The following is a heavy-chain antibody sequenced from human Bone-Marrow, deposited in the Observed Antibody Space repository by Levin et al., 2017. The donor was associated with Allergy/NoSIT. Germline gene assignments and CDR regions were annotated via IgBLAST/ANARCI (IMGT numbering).Heavy chain of an antibody. D-gene: IGHD3-22*01. V-gene: IGHV3-33*01. CDR3: ARDQGYYDSSGYYPGRLDV. CDR1: GFTFSSYG. J-gene: IGHJ6*02. CDR2: IWYDGSNK. Sequence: LSLTCAASGFTFSSYGMHWVRQAPGKGLEWVAVIWYDGSNKYYADSVKGRFTISRDNSKNTLYLQMNSLRAEDTAVYYCARDQGYYDSSGYYPGRLDVWGQGTTVTVSS.